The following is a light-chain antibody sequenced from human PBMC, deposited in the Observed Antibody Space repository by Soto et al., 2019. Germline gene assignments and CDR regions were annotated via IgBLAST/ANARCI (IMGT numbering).Light chain of an antibody. J-gene: IGKJ4*01. V-gene: IGKV3-15*01. Sequence: EIVMTQSPATLSVSPGERATLSCRASQSVSTNLAWYQQKPGQAPRLLIYAASVRASGIPARFSGSGSGTEVTLTISSLQSEDFAVYYCQQYDVRPPILSVGGGTEVEIK. CDR3: QQYDVRPPILS. CDR2: AAS. CDR1: QSVSTN.